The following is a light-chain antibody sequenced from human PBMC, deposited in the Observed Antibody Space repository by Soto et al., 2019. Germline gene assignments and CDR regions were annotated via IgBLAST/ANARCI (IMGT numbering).Light chain of an antibody. CDR1: QDITSY. CDR2: DAS. J-gene: IGKJ3*01. V-gene: IGKV1-33*01. Sequence: DIQMTQSPSSLSASVGDRVTITCQASQDITSYLNWYQHKPGQAPKLLIYDASILEAGVPLRYSGRESGTDFTHTISSRQREDVATYSCPDCQYRPMVGPGTTVHF. CDR3: PDCQYRPM.